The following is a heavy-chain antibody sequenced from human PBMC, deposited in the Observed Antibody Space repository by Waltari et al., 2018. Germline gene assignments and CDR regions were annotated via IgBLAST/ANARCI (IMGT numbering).Heavy chain of an antibody. D-gene: IGHD3-16*01. CDR1: GFSLRHYV. CDR3: AKDAFGNTYMDH. V-gene: IGHV3-30*18. Sequence: QLQLVESGGGVVQPGKSLRLSCAASGFSLRHYVMHWVRPAPGGGVGWVALLLFEGVDEYYADSVRGRFTISRDNSKNLLYLHMDSLRVDDTAVYYCAKDAFGNTYMDHWGQGTLVTVSS. CDR2: LLFEGVDE. J-gene: IGHJ4*02.